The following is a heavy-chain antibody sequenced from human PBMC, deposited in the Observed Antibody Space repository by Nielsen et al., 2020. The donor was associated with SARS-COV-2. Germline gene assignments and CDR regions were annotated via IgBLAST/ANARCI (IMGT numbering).Heavy chain of an antibody. Sequence: GGSLRLSCAASGFTFNIYAMAGVRRAPGRGLQWVTGVSASGGSTYYTDSVKGRFSISRDNSKNTLFLQMHSLRVEDTALYYCAKDGVVRGDALDLWGQGTMVTVSS. V-gene: IGHV3-23*01. J-gene: IGHJ3*01. D-gene: IGHD3-10*01. CDR1: GFTFNIYA. CDR2: VSASGGST. CDR3: AKDGVVRGDALDL.